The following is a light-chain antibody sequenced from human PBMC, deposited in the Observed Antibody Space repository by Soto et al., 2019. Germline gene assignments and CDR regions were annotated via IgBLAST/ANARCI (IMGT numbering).Light chain of an antibody. Sequence: ETVMTQSPATLSVSPGERATLSCRASQSVSSINLAWFQQKPGQAPRLLIYGTSTRVTGIPARFSGSGSGTEFTLTISSLQSEDFAVYYCQQYYNWPLTFGGGTKVDIK. CDR2: GTS. V-gene: IGKV3-15*01. CDR1: QSVSSIN. CDR3: QQYYNWPLT. J-gene: IGKJ4*01.